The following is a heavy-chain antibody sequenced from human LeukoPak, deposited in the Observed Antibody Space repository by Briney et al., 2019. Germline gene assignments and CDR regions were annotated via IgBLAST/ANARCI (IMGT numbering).Heavy chain of an antibody. CDR1: GGTFSSYA. J-gene: IGHJ3*02. D-gene: IGHD1-26*01. V-gene: IGHV1-69*05. CDR2: IIPIFGTA. Sequence: GASVKVSCKASGGTFSSYAISWVRQAPGQGLEWMGGIIPIFGTANYAQKLQGRVTMTTDTSTSTAYMELRSLRYDDTALYYCARGGRWELPRPYAFDIWGQGTMVTVSS. CDR3: ARGGRWELPRPYAFDI.